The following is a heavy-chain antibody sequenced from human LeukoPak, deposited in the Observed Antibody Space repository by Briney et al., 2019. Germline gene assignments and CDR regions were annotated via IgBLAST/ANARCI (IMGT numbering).Heavy chain of an antibody. D-gene: IGHD4-23*01. CDR3: AREGYGGDFDY. CDR2: ISYDGSNK. J-gene: IGHJ4*02. Sequence: GGSLRLSCAASGFTFSSYAMHWVRQAPGKGLEWVAVISYDGSNKYYADSVKGRFTISRDNSKNTLYLQMNSLRAEDTAVYYCAREGYGGDFDYWGQGTLVTVSS. V-gene: IGHV3-30-3*01. CDR1: GFTFSSYA.